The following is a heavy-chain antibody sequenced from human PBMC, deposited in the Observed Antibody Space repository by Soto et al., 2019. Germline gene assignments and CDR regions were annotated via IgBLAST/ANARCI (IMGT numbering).Heavy chain of an antibody. CDR2: IYDSGKT. CDR3: ARGPTTDKVDF. V-gene: IGHV4-30-4*01. CDR1: GGSINSVDYY. J-gene: IGHJ4*02. Sequence: SETLSLTCTVSGGSINSVDYYWSWIRQPPGKGLEWIGRIYDSGKTYSNPSLKSQVTISVDTSKSQFSLKLTSVTAADTAVYYCARGPTTDKVDFWGQGTLVTVSS. D-gene: IGHD4-17*01.